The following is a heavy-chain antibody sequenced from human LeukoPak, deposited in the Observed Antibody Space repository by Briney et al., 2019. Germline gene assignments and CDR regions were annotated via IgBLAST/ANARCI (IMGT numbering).Heavy chain of an antibody. J-gene: IGHJ4*02. CDR1: SGSLSSYY. Sequence: PSETLSLTCSVSSGSLSSYYWSWIRQPAGEGLEWIGRVSSSGTTYHNPSLKSRVTMSVDTSMKQVFLNVNSVTAADTAVYYCVREAMEVGVISWEPKQPRPSHVDSWGQGILVIVSS. CDR2: VSSSGTT. V-gene: IGHV4-4*07. CDR3: VREAMEVGVISWEPKQPRPSHVDS. D-gene: IGHD3-16*02.